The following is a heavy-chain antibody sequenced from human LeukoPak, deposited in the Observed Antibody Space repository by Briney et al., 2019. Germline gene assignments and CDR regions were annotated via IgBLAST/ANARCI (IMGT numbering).Heavy chain of an antibody. Sequence: GGSLRLSCAASGFTFSSYWMHWVRQAPGKGLVWVSRTNSDGSSTSYADSVKGRFTISRDNAKNTLYLQMNSLRAEDTAVYYCARAYCGGDCFDYWGQGTLVTVSS. J-gene: IGHJ4*02. CDR2: TNSDGSST. CDR1: GFTFSSYW. CDR3: ARAYCGGDCFDY. D-gene: IGHD2-21*01. V-gene: IGHV3-74*01.